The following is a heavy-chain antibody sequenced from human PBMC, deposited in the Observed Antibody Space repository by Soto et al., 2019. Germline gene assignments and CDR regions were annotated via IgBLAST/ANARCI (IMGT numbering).Heavy chain of an antibody. CDR1: GFTFSGAA. D-gene: IGHD2-2*01. Sequence: EVQLVESGGGLVQPGGSLKLSCAASGFTFSGAAMHWVRQASGKGLEWVGRIRSKANSYATEYAASVKGRFTISRDASKNTEYLQMNSLKTEDTAVYYCRGYCISSSCYESGMDVWGQGTTVIVSS. J-gene: IGHJ6*02. CDR2: IRSKANSYAT. V-gene: IGHV3-73*01. CDR3: RGYCISSSCYESGMDV.